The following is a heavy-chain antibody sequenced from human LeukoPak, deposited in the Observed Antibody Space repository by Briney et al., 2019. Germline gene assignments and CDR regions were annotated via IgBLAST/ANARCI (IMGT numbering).Heavy chain of an antibody. Sequence: GASVKVSCKASGGTFSRYAISWVRQAPGQALEWMGGIIPIFGTANYAQKFQGRVTITADESTSTAYMEVSSLRSEDTAVYYCARAYSGYDFFDYWGQGILVTVSS. V-gene: IGHV1-69*13. J-gene: IGHJ4*02. D-gene: IGHD5-12*01. CDR1: GGTFSRYA. CDR2: IIPIFGTA. CDR3: ARAYSGYDFFDY.